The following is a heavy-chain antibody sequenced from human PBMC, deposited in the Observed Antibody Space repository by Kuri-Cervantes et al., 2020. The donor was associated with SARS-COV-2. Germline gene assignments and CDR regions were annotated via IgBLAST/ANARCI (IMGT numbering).Heavy chain of an antibody. V-gene: IGHV1-2*02. CDR2: INPNSGGT. D-gene: IGHD2-2*01. Sequence: AAVKVSCKASGGTFSSYAISWVRQAPGQGLEWMGWINPNSGGTNYAQKFQGRVTMTRDTSISTAYMELSSLRSEDTAVYYCATAPAAIRMDWFDPWGQGTLVTVSS. CDR1: GGTFSSYA. J-gene: IGHJ5*02. CDR3: ATAPAAIRMDWFDP.